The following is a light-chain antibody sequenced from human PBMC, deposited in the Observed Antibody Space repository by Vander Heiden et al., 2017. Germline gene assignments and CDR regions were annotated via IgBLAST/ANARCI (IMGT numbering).Light chain of an antibody. CDR3: LSYEGSLSGGWV. CDR1: TAHIGALYD. Sequence: QPFLTPPPSVSGAPGQRVTLPCPGSTAHIGALYDVHCYQQLPGPPPKLLINGNNNRPSGGPDRFSASKSGTSAALAITGRQAEDEADDYCLSYEGSLSGGWVFGGGTKLTVL. CDR2: GNN. J-gene: IGLJ3*02. V-gene: IGLV1-40*01.